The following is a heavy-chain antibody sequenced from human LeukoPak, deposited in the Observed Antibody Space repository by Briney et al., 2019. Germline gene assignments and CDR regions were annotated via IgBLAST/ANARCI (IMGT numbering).Heavy chain of an antibody. Sequence: PGGSLRLSCAASGFTFSSYAMSWVRQAPGKGLEWVSAISGSGGSTYYADSVKGRFTISRDNSKNTLYLQMNSLRAEDTAVYYCAKDRAKRIVVVTAAVDYWGQGTLVTVSS. CDR3: AKDRAKRIVVVTAAVDY. V-gene: IGHV3-23*01. J-gene: IGHJ4*02. CDR2: ISGSGGST. D-gene: IGHD2-21*02. CDR1: GFTFSSYA.